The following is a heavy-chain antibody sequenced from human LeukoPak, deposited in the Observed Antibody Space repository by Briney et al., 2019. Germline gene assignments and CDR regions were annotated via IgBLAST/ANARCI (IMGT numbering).Heavy chain of an antibody. V-gene: IGHV4-39*07. J-gene: IGHJ5*02. D-gene: IGHD2-15*01. CDR2: IYYSGST. CDR3: ASANIYCSGGSCYSRDQNWFDP. CDR1: GGSISSSSYY. Sequence: SETLSLTCTVSGGSISSSSYYWGWIRQPPGKGLEWIGSIYYSGSTNYNPSLKSRVTISVDTSKNQFSLKLSSVTAADTAVYYCASANIYCSGGSCYSRDQNWFDPWGQGTLVTVSS.